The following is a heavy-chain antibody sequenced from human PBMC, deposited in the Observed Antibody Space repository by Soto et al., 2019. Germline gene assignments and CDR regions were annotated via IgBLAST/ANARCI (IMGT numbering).Heavy chain of an antibody. CDR2: IIPIFGTA. CDR1: GGTFSSYA. J-gene: IGHJ6*02. V-gene: IGHV1-69*13. D-gene: IGHD3-9*01. CDR3: ARRGGSYYDILTGYYQYYYGMGV. Sequence: SVKVSCKASGGTFSSYAISWVRQAPGQGLEWMGGIIPIFGTANYAQKFQGRVTITADESTSTAYMELSSLRSEDTAVYYCARRGGSYYDILTGYYQYYYGMGVWGQGTTVTVYS.